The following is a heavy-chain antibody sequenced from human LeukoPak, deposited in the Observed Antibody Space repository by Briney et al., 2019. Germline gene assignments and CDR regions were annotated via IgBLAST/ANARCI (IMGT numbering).Heavy chain of an antibody. D-gene: IGHD4-23*01. Sequence: SETLPLTCAVYGGSFSGYYWSWIRQPPGKGLEWIGYIYYSGSTYYNPSLKSRVTISVDTSKNQISLKLSSVTAADTAVYYCARVKSVRWRYFDYWGQGTLVTVSS. CDR2: IYYSGST. CDR3: ARVKSVRWRYFDY. V-gene: IGHV4-30-4*08. CDR1: GGSFSGYY. J-gene: IGHJ4*02.